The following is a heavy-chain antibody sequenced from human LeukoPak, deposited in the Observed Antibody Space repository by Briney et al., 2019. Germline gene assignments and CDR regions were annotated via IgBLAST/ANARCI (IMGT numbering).Heavy chain of an antibody. CDR1: GYTFTGSY. V-gene: IGHV1-2*02. Sequence: ASLKVSCKASGYTFTGSYIHWVRQAPGQGLEWMGWINPNSGGTNYAQKFQGRVTMTRDTSIGTAYMELSRLRSDDTAVYYRARGKGITMIVAHWGQGTLVTVSS. D-gene: IGHD3-22*01. J-gene: IGHJ4*02. CDR3: ARGKGITMIVAH. CDR2: INPNSGGT.